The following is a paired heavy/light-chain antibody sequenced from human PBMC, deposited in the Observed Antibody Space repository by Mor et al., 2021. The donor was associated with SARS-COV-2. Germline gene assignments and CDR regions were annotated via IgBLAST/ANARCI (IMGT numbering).Light chain of an antibody. Sequence: EIVLTQSPATLSLSPGERATLSCRASQNIINYLAWYQQKPGQAPRLLIYDASNRATGIPARFSGSGFGTDFTLTISSLEPEDFAVYYCQQRSNWPLTFGGGTKVEIK. J-gene: IGKJ4*01. CDR3: QQRSNWPLT. CDR2: DAS. V-gene: IGKV3-11*01. CDR1: QNIINY.
Heavy chain of an antibody. D-gene: IGHD2-15*01. CDR1: GFTFSTYA. V-gene: IGHV3-23*01. J-gene: IGHJ4*02. CDR2: ISGSGDRT. Sequence: EVKLLESGGGLVQPGGSLRLSCEASGFTFSTYAMTWVRQAPGKGLEWVSAISGSGDRTNYADSVKGRFTISRDNSKNTLYLQMKSLRAEDTAVYYCAKDGLYCRGGSCWTFDYWGQGTLVTVSS. CDR3: AKDGLYCRGGSCWTFDY.